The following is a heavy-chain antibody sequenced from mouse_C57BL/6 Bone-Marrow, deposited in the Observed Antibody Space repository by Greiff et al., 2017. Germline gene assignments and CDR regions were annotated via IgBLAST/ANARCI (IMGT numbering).Heavy chain of an antibody. J-gene: IGHJ4*01. CDR2: INPNNGGT. D-gene: IGHD1-1*01. CDR1: GYTFTDYY. CDR3: ARYDGSSYGAMDY. Sequence: VQLQQSGPELVKPGASVKISCKASGYTFTDYYMNWVKQSHGKSLEWIGDINPNNGGTSYNQKFKGKATLTVDKSSSTAYMALRSLTSEDSAVYYCARYDGSSYGAMDYWGQGTSVTVSS. V-gene: IGHV1-26*01.